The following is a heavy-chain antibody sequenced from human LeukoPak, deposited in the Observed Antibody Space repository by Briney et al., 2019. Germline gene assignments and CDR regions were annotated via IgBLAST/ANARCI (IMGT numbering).Heavy chain of an antibody. V-gene: IGHV3-23*01. Sequence: GGSLRLSCAASGVTFSSYAMSWVRQAPGKGLEWVSAISGSGGSTYYADSVKGRFTISRDNSKNTLYLQMNSLRAEDTAVYYCAKQTYDSSGYGVDYWGQGTLVTVSS. CDR3: AKQTYDSSGYGVDY. CDR1: GVTFSSYA. CDR2: ISGSGGST. J-gene: IGHJ4*02. D-gene: IGHD3-22*01.